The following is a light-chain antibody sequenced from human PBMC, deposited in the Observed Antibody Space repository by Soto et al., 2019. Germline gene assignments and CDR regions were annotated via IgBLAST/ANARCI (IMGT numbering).Light chain of an antibody. J-gene: IGKJ2*03. Sequence: DIQMTQSPYTLSPSVGDRVTITCRASQSISSWLAWYQQKPGKAPKLLIYKASSLESGVPSRFSGSGSGTEFTLTISSLQPDDFATYYCQQYNSYPYSFGQGTKLEIK. V-gene: IGKV1-5*03. CDR3: QQYNSYPYS. CDR1: QSISSW. CDR2: KAS.